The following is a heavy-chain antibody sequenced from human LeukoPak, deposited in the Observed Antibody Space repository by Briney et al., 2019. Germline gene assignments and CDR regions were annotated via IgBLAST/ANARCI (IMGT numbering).Heavy chain of an antibody. V-gene: IGHV1-46*01. J-gene: IGHJ6*02. CDR3: ASGSYLWGGMDV. D-gene: IGHD1-26*01. Sequence: ASVKVSCKASGYTFTSYYMHWVRQAPGQGLEWMGIINPSGGSTSYAQKFQGRVTMTRDTSTSTVYMELSSLRSEDTVVYYCASGSYLWGGMDVWGQGTTVTVSS. CDR1: GYTFTSYY. CDR2: INPSGGST.